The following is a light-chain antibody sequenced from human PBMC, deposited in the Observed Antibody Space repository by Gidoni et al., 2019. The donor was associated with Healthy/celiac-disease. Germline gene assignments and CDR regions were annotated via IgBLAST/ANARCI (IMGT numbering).Light chain of an antibody. CDR2: GAS. J-gene: IGKJ1*01. V-gene: IGKV3-15*01. CDR1: QSVNSN. CDR3: QQYNNWPRT. Sequence: DIVMTQSPATLSVSPGERATLSCRASQSVNSNLAWYQQKPGQAPRLLIYGASTSATGIPARFSGSGSGKEFTLTISSLQSEDFAAYYCQQYNNWPRTFGQGTKVEIK.